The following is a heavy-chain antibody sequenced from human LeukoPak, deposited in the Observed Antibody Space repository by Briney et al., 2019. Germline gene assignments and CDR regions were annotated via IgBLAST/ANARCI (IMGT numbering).Heavy chain of an antibody. D-gene: IGHD7-27*01. Sequence: GASVKVYCKASGYTFTSYYMHWVRQAPGQGLEWMGIINPSGGSTSYAQKFQGRVTMTRDTSTSTVYMEPSSLRSEDTAVYYCARDTHWGTDYWGQGTLVTVSS. V-gene: IGHV1-46*01. J-gene: IGHJ4*02. CDR1: GYTFTSYY. CDR3: ARDTHWGTDY. CDR2: INPSGGST.